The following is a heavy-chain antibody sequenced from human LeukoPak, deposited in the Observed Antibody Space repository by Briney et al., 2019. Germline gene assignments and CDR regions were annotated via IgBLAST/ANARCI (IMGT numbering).Heavy chain of an antibody. Sequence: SVKVSCKASGGTFSSYAISWVRQAPGQGLEWMGGITPIFGTANYAQKFQGRVTITTDESTSTAYMELSSLRSEDTAVYYCARGLWDSGFTSRYFDLWGRGTLVTVSS. CDR3: ARGLWDSGFTSRYFDL. V-gene: IGHV1-69*05. CDR1: GGTFSSYA. D-gene: IGHD1-26*01. J-gene: IGHJ2*01. CDR2: ITPIFGTA.